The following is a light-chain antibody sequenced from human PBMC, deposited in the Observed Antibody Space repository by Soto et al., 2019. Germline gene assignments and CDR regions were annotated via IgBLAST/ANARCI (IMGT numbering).Light chain of an antibody. CDR3: QSLEKTLDVYF. J-gene: IGLJ1*01. CDR2: DNT. CDR1: SSNIGADSD. V-gene: IGLV1-40*01. Sequence: QSVLTQPPSVSGAPGQRVTISCTGSSSNIGADSDVHWYQQLPGTAPKLLIYDNTNRPSGVPDRFSGSKSGTSASLAITGPQAEDGADYSCQSLEKTLDVYFFGSGTKVT.